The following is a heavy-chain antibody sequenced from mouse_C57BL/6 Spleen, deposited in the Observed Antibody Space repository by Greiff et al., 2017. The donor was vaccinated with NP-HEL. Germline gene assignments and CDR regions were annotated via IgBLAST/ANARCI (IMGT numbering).Heavy chain of an antibody. CDR2: IYPGGGYT. CDR3: ARYYYGSPFDY. Sequence: QVHVKQSGAELVRPGTSVKMSCKASGYTFTNYWIGWAKQRPGHGLEWIGDIYPGGGYTNYNEKFKGKATLTADKSSSTAYMQFSSLTSEDSAIYYCARYYYGSPFDYWGQGTTLTVSS. J-gene: IGHJ2*01. CDR1: GYTFTNYW. V-gene: IGHV1-63*01. D-gene: IGHD1-1*01.